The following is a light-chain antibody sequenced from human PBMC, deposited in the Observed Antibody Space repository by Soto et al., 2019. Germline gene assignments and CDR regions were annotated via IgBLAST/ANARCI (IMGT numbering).Light chain of an antibody. CDR1: QGVTNS. J-gene: IGKJ4*01. CDR3: QQHISWPLT. Sequence: FVLPKPPPTLPLPPGEKPTPSSRASQGVTNSLAWYQQKPGQAPRLLVYDASNRATGIPTRFSGSGSGTDFTLTISNLEPEDFAVYYCQQHISWPLTFGGGTKVEIK. CDR2: DAS. V-gene: IGKV3-11*01.